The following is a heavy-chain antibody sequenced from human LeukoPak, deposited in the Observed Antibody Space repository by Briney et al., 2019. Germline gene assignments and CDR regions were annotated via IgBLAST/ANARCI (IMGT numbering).Heavy chain of an antibody. D-gene: IGHD6-6*01. Sequence: GQSLKISCKGSGYSFTNYWIDWVRQMPGKGLEWMGVIYPGDSDTRYSPSFQGQVTFSADNSISPAYVQWSSLKASDTAMYYCARRSSIASRLFDYWGQGTLVTVSS. CDR3: ARRSSIASRLFDY. CDR1: GYSFTNYW. J-gene: IGHJ4*02. CDR2: IYPGDSDT. V-gene: IGHV5-51*01.